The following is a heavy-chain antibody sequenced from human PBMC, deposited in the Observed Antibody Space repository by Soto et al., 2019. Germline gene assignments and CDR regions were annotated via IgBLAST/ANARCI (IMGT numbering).Heavy chain of an antibody. V-gene: IGHV3-30*18. J-gene: IGHJ4*02. CDR1: GFTFRWFG. Sequence: PVGYLRLSCAGSGFTFRWFGMNWVRQAPGKGLEWVARISNDGSNEYYVDSVKGRFTISRDNSKNTLYLQMDSLRAEDTAVYYCAKGEVRGIIPSYFDYWGLGTLVTVAS. CDR3: AKGEVRGIIPSYFDY. D-gene: IGHD3-10*01. CDR2: ISNDGSNE.